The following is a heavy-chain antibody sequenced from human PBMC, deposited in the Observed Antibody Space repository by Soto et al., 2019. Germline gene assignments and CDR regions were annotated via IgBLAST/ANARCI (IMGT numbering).Heavy chain of an antibody. CDR1: GFSLSSSGMC. J-gene: IGHJ6*02. V-gene: IGHV2-70*01. Sequence: SGPTLVNPTQTLTLTCTFSGFSLSSSGMCVSWIRQPPGKALEWLALIDWDDDKYYSTSLKTRLTISKDTSKNQVVLTMTNLDPVDTATYYCARIGRIAAAGSYDYYYYGMDVWGQGTTVTVSS. CDR3: ARIGRIAAAGSYDYYYYGMDV. D-gene: IGHD6-13*01. CDR2: IDWDDDK.